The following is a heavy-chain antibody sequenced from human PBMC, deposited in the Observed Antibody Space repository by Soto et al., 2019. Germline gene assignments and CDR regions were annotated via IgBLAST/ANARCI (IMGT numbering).Heavy chain of an antibody. CDR3: ARDGDTGYSFWSGPLGGGRFDP. J-gene: IGHJ5*02. CDR1: GATFGNTA. V-gene: IGHV1-69*12. CDR2: IVPLFGTA. Sequence: QVQLVQSGAEVKEPGSSVNVSCKTSGATFGNTAVTWVRQAPGQSLEWIGGIVPLFGTANYAQKFRGRVTITADESTSTAYMELSSLRTDDTAVYYCARDGDTGYSFWSGPLGGGRFDPWGQGTLVTVSS. D-gene: IGHD3-3*01.